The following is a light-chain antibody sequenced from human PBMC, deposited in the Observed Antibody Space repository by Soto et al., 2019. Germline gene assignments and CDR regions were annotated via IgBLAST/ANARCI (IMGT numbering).Light chain of an antibody. J-gene: IGKJ5*01. Sequence: DIVMTQSPLSLPVTPGDPASISCRSSQSLLHSNGYNYLDWYLQKPGQPPQLLIYLGSNRASGVPDRFSGSGSGTDFTLKISRVEAADVGVYYCIQALPTRSITFGQGTRLEIK. CDR3: IQALPTRSIT. CDR2: LGS. V-gene: IGKV2-28*01. CDR1: QSLLHSNGYNY.